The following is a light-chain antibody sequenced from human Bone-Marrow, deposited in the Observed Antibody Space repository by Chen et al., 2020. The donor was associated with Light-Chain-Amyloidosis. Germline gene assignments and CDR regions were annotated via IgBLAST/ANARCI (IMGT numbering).Light chain of an antibody. CDR2: MAS. CDR3: QQYNDFWT. CDR1: QNINVW. Sequence: DIQMTQSPSTLPASVGVRVTITCRASQNINVWLAWYQQKPGKAPKLLIYMASSLQTGVPSRFSGSGSGTEFTLTISSLQPDDFATYYCQQYNDFWTFGQGTTVEIK. J-gene: IGKJ1*01. V-gene: IGKV1-5*03.